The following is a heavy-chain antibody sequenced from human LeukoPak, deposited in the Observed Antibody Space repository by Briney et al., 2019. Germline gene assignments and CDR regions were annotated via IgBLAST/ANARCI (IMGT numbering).Heavy chain of an antibody. V-gene: IGHV4-59*01. CDR2: IYYSGST. CDR1: GGSISPYH. CDR3: ARTNAFDI. J-gene: IGHJ3*02. Sequence: SSETLSLTCTVSGGSISPYHWSWIRQPPGKGLEWIGYIYYSGSTNYNPSLRSRVTISVDTSKNQFSLRLSSVTAADTAVYYCARTNAFDIRGQGTMVTVSS.